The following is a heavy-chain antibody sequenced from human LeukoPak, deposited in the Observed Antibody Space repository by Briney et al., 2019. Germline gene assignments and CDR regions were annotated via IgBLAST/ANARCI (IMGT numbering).Heavy chain of an antibody. J-gene: IGHJ4*02. CDR3: ATDLLGYSKDY. Sequence: ASVKVSCKASGYTFTGYYMHWVRQAPGKGLEWMGGFDPEDGETIYAQKFQGRVTMTEDTSTDTAYMELSSLRSEDTAVYYCATDLLGYSKDYWGQGTLVTVSS. V-gene: IGHV1-24*01. D-gene: IGHD1-26*01. CDR1: GYTFTGYY. CDR2: FDPEDGET.